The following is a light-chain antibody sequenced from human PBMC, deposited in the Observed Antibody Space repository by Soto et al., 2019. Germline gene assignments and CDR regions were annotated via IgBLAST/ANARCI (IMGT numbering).Light chain of an antibody. CDR2: WAS. CDR1: QSVLHRSNKKHH. V-gene: IGKV4-1*01. Sequence: DIVMTRSQDSLAVSLGERPTINCASSQSVLHRSNKKHHISWYQQKPGEPPKVLIYWASTREFGVADRFSGSGSGTDFTLTISSLQAEDVAVYFCQQYSSTPLTFGGGTKVDIK. J-gene: IGKJ4*01. CDR3: QQYSSTPLT.